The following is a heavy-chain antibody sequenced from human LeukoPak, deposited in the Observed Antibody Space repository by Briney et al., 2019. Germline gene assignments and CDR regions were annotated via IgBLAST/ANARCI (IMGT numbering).Heavy chain of an antibody. V-gene: IGHV2-5*02. CDR2: IYWDDDK. D-gene: IGHD5-18*01. CDR1: GFSLSTSGVG. Sequence: KESGPTLVKLTQTLTLTCTFSGFSLSTSGVGVGWIRQPPGKALEWLALIYWDDDKRYSPSPKSRLTITKDTSKNQVVLTMTHMDPVDTATYSCAHYSPGLTSDYWGHGTLVPVCS. CDR3: AHYSPGLTSDY. J-gene: IGHJ4*01.